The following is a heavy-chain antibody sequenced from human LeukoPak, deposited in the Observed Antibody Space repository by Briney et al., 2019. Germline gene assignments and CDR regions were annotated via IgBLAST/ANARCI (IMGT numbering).Heavy chain of an antibody. D-gene: IGHD3-3*01. CDR3: AKANRDYDFWSGYPCFEY. Sequence: PGGSLRLSCTASGFTFSSYAMSWVRQAPGKGLEWVSAIRGSGVTTYYADSVMGRFTISRDSSKNTLYVQMNRLRAEDTAVYYCAKANRDYDFWSGYPCFEYWGQGTLVTVSS. J-gene: IGHJ4*02. CDR1: GFTFSSYA. CDR2: IRGSGVTT. V-gene: IGHV3-23*01.